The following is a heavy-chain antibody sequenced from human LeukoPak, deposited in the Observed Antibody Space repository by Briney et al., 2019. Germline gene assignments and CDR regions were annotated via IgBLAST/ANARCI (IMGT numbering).Heavy chain of an antibody. V-gene: IGHV1-46*01. D-gene: IGHD3-22*01. Sequence: ASVKDSCKASGYTFTSYYIHWVRQAPGQGLEWMGMINPSGGATNYAQKFQDRVTMTRDMSTSTVFMELSSLRSEDTALYYCARVHHYFDIAFDYWGQGTLVTVSS. CDR1: GYTFTSYY. CDR2: INPSGGAT. CDR3: ARVHHYFDIAFDY. J-gene: IGHJ4*02.